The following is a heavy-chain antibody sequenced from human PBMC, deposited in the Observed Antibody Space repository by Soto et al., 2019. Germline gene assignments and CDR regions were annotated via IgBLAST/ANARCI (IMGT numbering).Heavy chain of an antibody. CDR3: AKDPAVVVDARYY. V-gene: IGHV3-30*18. D-gene: IGHD2-2*01. J-gene: IGHJ4*02. CDR2: ISYDGSNK. CDR1: GFTFSSYG. Sequence: QVQLVESGGGVVQPGRSLRLSCAASGFTFSSYGMHWVRQAPGKGLEWVAVISYDGSNKYYADSVKGRFTISRDNSKNTLYLQMNSLRAEETAVYYCAKDPAVVVDARYYWGQGTLVTVSS.